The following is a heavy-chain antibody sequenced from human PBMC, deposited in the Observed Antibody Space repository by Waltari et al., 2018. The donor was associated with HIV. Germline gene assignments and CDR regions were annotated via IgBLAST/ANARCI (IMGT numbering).Heavy chain of an antibody. V-gene: IGHV6-1*01. Sequence: QVYLHPSGPGVVKPSEPLSVDLVISGESVSSDTVTWNWVRQSPSRGVEWLGRTYLRSRWHEDYSTSVKGRISIDADSAENRFTLHLNHVTPEDTAVYFCVRDAFGLDYWGQGTLVTVSS. CDR1: GESVSSDTVT. D-gene: IGHD3-3*02. J-gene: IGHJ4*02. CDR3: VRDAFGLDY. CDR2: TYLRSRWHE.